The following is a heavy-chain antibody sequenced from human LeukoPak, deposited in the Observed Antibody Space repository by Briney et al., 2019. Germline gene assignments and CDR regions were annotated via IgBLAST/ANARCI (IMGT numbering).Heavy chain of an antibody. CDR2: ISYIGST. CDR1: DDSFSSRY. Sequence: SETLSLTRAVSDDSFSSRYWTWIRQPPGKGLEWIGYISYIGSTNYNPSLKSRVTISIDTSRNQFSLRLSSVTAADTAVYYCARDLVTVTKGFDIWGQGTMVSVSS. V-gene: IGHV4-59*11. CDR3: ARDLVTVTKGFDI. J-gene: IGHJ3*02. D-gene: IGHD4-17*01.